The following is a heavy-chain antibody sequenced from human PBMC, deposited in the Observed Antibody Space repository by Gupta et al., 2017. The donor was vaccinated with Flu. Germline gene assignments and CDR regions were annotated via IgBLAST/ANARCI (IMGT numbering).Heavy chain of an antibody. CDR2: ISSSSSYI. Sequence: EVQLVESGGGLVKPGGSLRLSCAASGFTFSSYSMNWVRQAPGKGLEWVSSISSSSSYIYYADSVKGRFTISRDNAKNSLYLQMNSLRAEDTAVYYCAREGDPESGIALYYYYGMDVWGQGTTVTVSS. J-gene: IGHJ6*02. CDR1: GFTFSSYS. V-gene: IGHV3-21*01. CDR3: AREGDPESGIALYYYYGMDV. D-gene: IGHD6-13*01.